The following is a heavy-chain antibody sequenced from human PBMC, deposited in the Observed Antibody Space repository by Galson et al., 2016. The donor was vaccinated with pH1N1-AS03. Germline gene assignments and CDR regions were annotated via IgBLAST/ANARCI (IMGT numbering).Heavy chain of an antibody. CDR1: GYSFISYG. V-gene: IGHV1-18*01. J-gene: IGHJ4*02. CDR3: ARGPSTTVPTWCLDS. CDR2: ISPYNGKT. Sequence: SCKASGYSFISYGVSWVRQAPGQGLEWMGWISPYNGKTEHAQKFQGRVTLTTDTTTTTAYMELRSLRADVAAVYYCARGPSTTVPTWCLDSWGQGTPVTVSS. D-gene: IGHD4-17*01.